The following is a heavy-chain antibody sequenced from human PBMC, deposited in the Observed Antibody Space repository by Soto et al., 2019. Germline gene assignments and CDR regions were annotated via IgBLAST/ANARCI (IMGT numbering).Heavy chain of an antibody. D-gene: IGHD1-26*01. J-gene: IGHJ5*02. CDR2: VYHTGDS. CDR1: GGTVPSSHW. Sequence: SETLSPTYGVSGGTVPSSHWWSWVRQSPSRGLEWSGNVYHTGDSIFNPSLQSRVTFSVDKSNNPFSLSLTSVTAADTAVYFCAREIVTAGGSYYFDPWGPGTLVTVSS. V-gene: IGHV4-4*02. CDR3: AREIVTAGGSYYFDP.